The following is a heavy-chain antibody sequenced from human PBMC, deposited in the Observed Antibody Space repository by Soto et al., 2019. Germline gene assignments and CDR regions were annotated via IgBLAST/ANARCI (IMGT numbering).Heavy chain of an antibody. Sequence: SGTPTLTSAVYAATFQGYYWSWIRELLGKRMEWIGEINHSGSVHFNPTFKSRVSISLDTSKNQMSLQLTSVSAADTAVVYWAKGPLSGYYDSGTLYSSVPWALGTLVNVS. CDR1: AATFQGYY. V-gene: IGHV4-34*01. J-gene: IGHJ5*02. CDR3: AKGPLSGYYDSGTLYSSVP. CDR2: INHSGSV. D-gene: IGHD3-10*01.